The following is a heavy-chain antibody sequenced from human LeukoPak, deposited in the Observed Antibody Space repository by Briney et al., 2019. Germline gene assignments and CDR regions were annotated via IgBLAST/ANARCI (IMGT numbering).Heavy chain of an antibody. Sequence: GGSLRLFCAASGFTFSSYAMTWVRQAPGKGLEWVSAISGSGGSTYYADSVKGRFTISRDNSKNTLYLQMNSLRAEDTAVYYCAKLRYYYDSSGYYGYWGQGTLVTVSS. J-gene: IGHJ4*02. CDR2: ISGSGGST. CDR1: GFTFSSYA. D-gene: IGHD3-22*01. V-gene: IGHV3-23*01. CDR3: AKLRYYYDSSGYYGY.